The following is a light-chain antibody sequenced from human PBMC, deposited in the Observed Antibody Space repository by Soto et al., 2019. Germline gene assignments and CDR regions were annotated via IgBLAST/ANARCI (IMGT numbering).Light chain of an antibody. CDR3: QQSYSTPLT. Sequence: DIQMTQSPSSLSSSVGYKDTNTCRASQSISSYLNWYQQKPGKAPKLLIYAASSLQSGVPSRFSGSGSGTDFTLTISSLQPEDFATYYCQQSYSTPLTFGGGTKVDIK. CDR1: QSISSY. V-gene: IGKV1-39*01. CDR2: AAS. J-gene: IGKJ4*01.